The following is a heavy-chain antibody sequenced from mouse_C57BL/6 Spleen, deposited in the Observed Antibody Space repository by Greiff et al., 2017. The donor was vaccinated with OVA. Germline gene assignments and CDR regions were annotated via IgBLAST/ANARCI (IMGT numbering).Heavy chain of an antibody. D-gene: IGHD1-1*01. CDR1: GYTFTSYW. V-gene: IGHV1-52*01. CDR2: IDPSDSET. J-gene: IGHJ2*01. Sequence: QVQLQQPGAELVRPGSSVKLSCKASGYTFTSYWMHWVKQRPIQGLEWIGNIDPSDSETHYNQKFKDKATLTVDKSSSTAYMQLSSLTSEDSAVYYCARGPKSYGSSYLYYFDYWGQGTTLTVSS. CDR3: ARGPKSYGSSYLYYFDY.